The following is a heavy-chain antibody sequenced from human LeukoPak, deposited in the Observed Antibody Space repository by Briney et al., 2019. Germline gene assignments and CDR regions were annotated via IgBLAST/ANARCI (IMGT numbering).Heavy chain of an antibody. J-gene: IGHJ6*02. V-gene: IGHV1-18*01. CDR2: ISAYNGNT. CDR1: GYTFTGYG. Sequence: ASVKVSCKASGYTFTGYGISWVRQAPGQGLEWMGWISAYNGNTNYAQKLQGRVTMTTDTSTSTAYMELRSLRSDDTAVYYCAREGYGSGRRLGLDVWGQGTTVTVSS. D-gene: IGHD3-10*01. CDR3: AREGYGSGRRLGLDV.